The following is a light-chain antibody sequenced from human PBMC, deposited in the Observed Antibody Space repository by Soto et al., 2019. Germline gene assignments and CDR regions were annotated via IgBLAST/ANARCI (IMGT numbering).Light chain of an antibody. CDR2: GAS. V-gene: IGKV3-15*01. J-gene: IGKJ5*01. CDR1: QSVSGN. CDR3: QQYNNWPLT. Sequence: EIVVTQSPATRSVSPGERATLSCRASQSVSGNLAWYQQKPGQAPRLLIYGASTRATGIPARFSGSGSGTEFTLTISSLQSEAFAIYYCQQYNNWPLTFGQGTRLEIE.